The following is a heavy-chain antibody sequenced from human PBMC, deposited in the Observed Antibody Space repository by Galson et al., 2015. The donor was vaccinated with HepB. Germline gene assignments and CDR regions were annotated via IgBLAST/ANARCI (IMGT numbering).Heavy chain of an antibody. J-gene: IGHJ4*02. V-gene: IGHV3-23*01. CDR2: ISLSGDST. Sequence: SLRLSCAASGFTFRNYAMSWVRQAPGKGLEWVSGISLSGDSTYYADSVKGRFTISRDNSQNTVYLQMNSLRAEDTAVYYCASAEWLIGYYFDYWGQGTLVTVSS. D-gene: IGHD6-19*01. CDR1: GFTFRNYA. CDR3: ASAEWLIGYYFDY.